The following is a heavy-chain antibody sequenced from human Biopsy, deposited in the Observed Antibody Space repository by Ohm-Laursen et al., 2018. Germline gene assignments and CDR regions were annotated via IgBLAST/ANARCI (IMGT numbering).Heavy chain of an antibody. V-gene: IGHV1-69*01. CDR2: IIPMFGTA. Sequence: SLVKVSCKASGYTFAGYYLHWVRQAPGQGLEWMGGIIPMFGTANYAQMFQGRVTISADESTSTSYMELSSLTTEDTAIYYCARGPHSGSHSCFDYWGRGTLVTVSS. CDR1: GYTFAGYY. D-gene: IGHD1-26*01. CDR3: ARGPHSGSHSCFDY. J-gene: IGHJ4*02.